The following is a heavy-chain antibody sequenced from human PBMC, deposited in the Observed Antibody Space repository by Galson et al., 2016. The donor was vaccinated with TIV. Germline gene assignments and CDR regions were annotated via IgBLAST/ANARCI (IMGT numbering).Heavy chain of an antibody. V-gene: IGHV5-51*01. Sequence: QSGAEVKKPGESLKISCKETGYDFTNYWIGWVRQMPGKGLEWMGIIYPGDSDTKYSPSFQGQVTISADKFISTAYLQWSSLKASDTAKYYCARAGPGYRGYVYDGMDVWGQGTTVTVSS. CDR1: GYDFTNYW. CDR3: ARAGPGYRGYVYDGMDV. CDR2: IYPGDSDT. J-gene: IGHJ6*02. D-gene: IGHD5-12*01.